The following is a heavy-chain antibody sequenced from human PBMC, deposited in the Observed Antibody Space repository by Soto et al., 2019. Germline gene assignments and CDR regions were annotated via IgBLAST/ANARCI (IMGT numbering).Heavy chain of an antibody. CDR3: ARGPKPAASYYFDY. CDR2: INHSGST. V-gene: IGHV4-34*01. D-gene: IGHD2-2*01. Sequence: SETLSLTCAVYGGSFSGYYWSWIRQPPGKGLEWIGEINHSGSTNYNPSLKSRVTISVDTSRNQFSLKLSSVTAADTAVYYCARGPKPAASYYFDYWGQGTLVTVSS. CDR1: GGSFSGYY. J-gene: IGHJ4*02.